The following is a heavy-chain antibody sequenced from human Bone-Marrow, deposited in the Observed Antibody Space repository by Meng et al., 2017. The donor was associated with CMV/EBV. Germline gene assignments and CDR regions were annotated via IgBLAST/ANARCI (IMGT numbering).Heavy chain of an antibody. D-gene: IGHD6-13*01. Sequence: ASVKVSCKASGYTLSGYYMDWVRQAPGQGLEWMGWINPNSGGTNYAQKFQGRVTMTRDTSISTAYMELNSLRAEDTAAYYCARSHPRSWHYWGQGTLVTVSS. J-gene: IGHJ4*02. CDR1: GYTLSGYY. CDR2: INPNSGGT. CDR3: ARSHPRSWHY. V-gene: IGHV1-2*02.